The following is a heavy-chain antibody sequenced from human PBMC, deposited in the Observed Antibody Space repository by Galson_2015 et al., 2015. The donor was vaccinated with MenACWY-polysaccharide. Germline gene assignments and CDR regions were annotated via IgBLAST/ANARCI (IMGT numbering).Heavy chain of an antibody. Sequence: SLRLSCAGSGFTFSSYAMHWVRQAPGKGLEWVAVISYDGTNKYYADSVKGRFTISRDNSKKTLSLQMSGLRLEDSAIFYCARDYCGRATCLPGFDYWGQGTLVTVSS. V-gene: IGHV3-30-3*01. CDR3: ARDYCGRATCLPGFDY. D-gene: IGHD2-21*01. CDR1: GFTFSSYA. J-gene: IGHJ4*02. CDR2: ISYDGTNK.